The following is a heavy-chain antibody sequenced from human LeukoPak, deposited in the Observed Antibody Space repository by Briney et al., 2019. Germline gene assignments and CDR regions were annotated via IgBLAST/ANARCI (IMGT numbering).Heavy chain of an antibody. D-gene: IGHD1-26*01. CDR2: IYHSGST. V-gene: IGHV4-34*01. CDR3: ARHEYSGSYYGLSWFDP. CDR1: GGSFSGYY. Sequence: PSETLSLTXAVYGGSFSGYYWGWIRQPPGKGLEWIASIYHSGSTYYNPSLKSRVTISVDTSKNQLSLKLSSLTAADTAVYYCARHEYSGSYYGLSWFDPWGLGTLVTVSS. J-gene: IGHJ5*02.